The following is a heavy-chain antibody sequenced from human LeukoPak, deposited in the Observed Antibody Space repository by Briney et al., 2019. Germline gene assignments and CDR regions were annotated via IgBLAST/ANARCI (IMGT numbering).Heavy chain of an antibody. J-gene: IGHJ4*02. D-gene: IGHD2-15*01. CDR1: GFTFSSYS. CDR2: ISSDSNYI. V-gene: IGHV3-21*01. Sequence: GGSLRLSCAASGFTFSSYSMNWVRQTSGKGLEWVSSISSDSNYIYYADSVKGRFTISRDNAKNSLYLQMNSLRAEDTAVYYCARDVARISDYWGQGALVTVSS. CDR3: ARDVARISDY.